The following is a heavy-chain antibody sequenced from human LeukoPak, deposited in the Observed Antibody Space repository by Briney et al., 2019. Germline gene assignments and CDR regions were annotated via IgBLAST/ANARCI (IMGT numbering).Heavy chain of an antibody. CDR3: AREAPGSGAIDY. J-gene: IGHJ4*02. V-gene: IGHV4-61*01. D-gene: IGHD1-14*01. CDR1: GGSISSSSYY. CDR2: IYYTGTT. Sequence: SETLSLTCTVSGGSISSSSYYWTWIRQPPGKGLEWIGYIYYTGTTNYNPSLKSRVTLSIDTSKNQFSLKVTSVTAADTAVYYCAREAPGSGAIDYWGQGTLVTVSS.